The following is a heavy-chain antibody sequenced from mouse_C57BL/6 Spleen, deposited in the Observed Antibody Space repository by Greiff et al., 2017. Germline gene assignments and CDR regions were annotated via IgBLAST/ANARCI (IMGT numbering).Heavy chain of an antibody. CDR1: GYAFSSSW. J-gene: IGHJ4*01. V-gene: IGHV1-82*01. Sequence: SGPELVKPGASVKISCKASGYAFSSSWMNWVKQRPGKGLEWIGRIYPGDGDTNYNGKFKGKAKLTADKSSSTAYMQLSSLTSEDSAVYFCADSSGHAMDYWGQGTSVTVSS. D-gene: IGHD3-2*02. CDR2: IYPGDGDT. CDR3: ADSSGHAMDY.